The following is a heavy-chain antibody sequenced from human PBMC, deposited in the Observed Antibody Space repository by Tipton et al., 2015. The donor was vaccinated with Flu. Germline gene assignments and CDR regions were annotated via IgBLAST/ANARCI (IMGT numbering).Heavy chain of an antibody. D-gene: IGHD5-18*01. CDR2: IIPIFGTA. Sequence: QLVQSGPEVKKPGSSVKVSCKASGGTFSSYAISWVRQAPGQGLEWMGGIIPIFGTANYAQKFQGRVTITADKSTSTAYMELSSLRSEDTAVYYCARGRDWIHLHRYYYYYMDVWGKGTTVTVSS. CDR1: GGTFSSYA. J-gene: IGHJ6*03. CDR3: ARGRDWIHLHRYYYYYMDV. V-gene: IGHV1-69*06.